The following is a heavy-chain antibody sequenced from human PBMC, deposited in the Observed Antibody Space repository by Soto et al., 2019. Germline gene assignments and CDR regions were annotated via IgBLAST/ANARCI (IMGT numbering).Heavy chain of an antibody. CDR1: GFTFNTHW. Sequence: PGGSLRLSCTASGFTFNTHWMHWVRQAPGKGLVWVSRIYFDGITTNYADSVKGRFTISRDNSKNTLYLQTNSLRVEDTAVYYCAKGALGYCHHGICYQHSDYWGQGTLVTVSS. D-gene: IGHD2-8*01. CDR2: IYFDGITT. CDR3: AKGALGYCHHGICYQHSDY. V-gene: IGHV3-74*01. J-gene: IGHJ4*02.